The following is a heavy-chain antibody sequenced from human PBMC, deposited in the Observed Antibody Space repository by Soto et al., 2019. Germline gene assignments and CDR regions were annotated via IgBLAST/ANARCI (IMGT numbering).Heavy chain of an antibody. CDR1: GGSISSSSYY. CDR3: ANLLLWFGEPVSYCYYGMDV. CDR2: IYYSGST. V-gene: IGHV4-39*01. J-gene: IGHJ6*02. D-gene: IGHD3-10*01. Sequence: SSETLSLTCTVSGGSISSSSYYWGWIRQPPGKGLEWIGSIYYSGSTYYNPSLKSRVTISVDTSKNQFSLKLSSVTAADTAVYYCANLLLWFGEPVSYCYYGMDVWGQGTTVT.